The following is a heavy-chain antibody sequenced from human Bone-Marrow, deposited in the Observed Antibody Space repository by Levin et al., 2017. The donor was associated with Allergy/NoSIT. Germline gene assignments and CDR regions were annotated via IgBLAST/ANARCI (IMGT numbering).Heavy chain of an antibody. D-gene: IGHD2-15*01. V-gene: IGHV1-69*04. CDR2: IIPILGIA. CDR1: GGTFSSYT. CDR3: ARDCSGWDYYFDY. Sequence: SVKVSCKASGGTFSSYTISWVRQAPGQGLEWMGRIIPILGIANYAQKFQGRVTITADKSTSTAYMELSSLRSEDTAVYYCARDCSGWDYYFDYWGQGTLVTVSS. J-gene: IGHJ4*02.